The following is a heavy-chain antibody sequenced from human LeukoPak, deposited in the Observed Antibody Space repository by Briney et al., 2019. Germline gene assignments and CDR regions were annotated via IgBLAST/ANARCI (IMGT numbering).Heavy chain of an antibody. D-gene: IGHD5-12*01. CDR1: RFAFSSYA. V-gene: IGHV3-23*01. CDR3: AKVGYSGYDWGYFDY. Sequence: GGSLRLSCAASRFAFSSYAMTWVRQAPGKGLEWVSTISGSSGNTYYADSVKGRFTISRDNSKNTLYLQINSLRAEDTAVYYCAKVGYSGYDWGYFDYWGQGTLVTVSS. J-gene: IGHJ4*02. CDR2: ISGSSGNT.